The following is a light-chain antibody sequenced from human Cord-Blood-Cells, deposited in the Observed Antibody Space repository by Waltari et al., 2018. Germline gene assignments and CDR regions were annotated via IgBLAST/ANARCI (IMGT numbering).Light chain of an antibody. CDR3: AAWDDSLSGV. J-gene: IGLJ3*02. CDR1: SSHIGSNY. CDR2: RNN. Sequence: QSVLTQPPSASGPPGQRVTISCSGSSSHIGSNYVYWYQQLPGTAPKLLIYRNNQRPSGGPDRCSGSKSGTSASLAISGLRSEDEADYYCAAWDDSLSGVFGGGTKLTVL. V-gene: IGLV1-47*01.